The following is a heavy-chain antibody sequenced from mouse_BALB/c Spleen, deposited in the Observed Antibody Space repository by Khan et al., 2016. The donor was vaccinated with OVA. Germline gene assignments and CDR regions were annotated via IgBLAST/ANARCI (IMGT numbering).Heavy chain of an antibody. D-gene: IGHD1-1*01. CDR3: ARSSDCGSSRYAMDY. J-gene: IGHJ4*01. V-gene: IGHV1S41*01. CDR1: GYTFTSYW. Sequence: DLVKPGASVKLSCKATGYTFTSYWINWIKQRPGQGLEWVGHIGPGSGNTYYNEIFKGKATLTVDTSSSTAYIQLSSLSSEDSAVYFGARSSDCGSSRYAMDYWGQGTSVTVSS. CDR2: IGPGSGNT.